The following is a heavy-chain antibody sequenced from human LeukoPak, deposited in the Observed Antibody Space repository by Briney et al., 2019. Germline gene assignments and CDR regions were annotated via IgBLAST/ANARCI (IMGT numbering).Heavy chain of an antibody. V-gene: IGHV4-39*01. J-gene: IGHJ4*02. CDR3: ARHLFGSGYYPDY. Sequence: SETLSLTCTVSGGSISITNYYWGWIRQPPGKGLEWVGTIYYSGSTYYNPSLKSRVTISVDTSKNQFSLNLNSVTATDTAMYYCARHLFGSGYYPDYWGQGTLVTVSS. D-gene: IGHD3-22*01. CDR2: IYYSGST. CDR1: GGSISITNYY.